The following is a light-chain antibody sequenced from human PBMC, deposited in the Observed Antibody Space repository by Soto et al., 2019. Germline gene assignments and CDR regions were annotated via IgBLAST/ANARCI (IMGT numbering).Light chain of an antibody. CDR2: LGS. CDR1: QSLLHRDGTTY. V-gene: IGKV2-28*01. CDR3: MQALQTPWK. Sequence: VMTLTPLSLSVTPRQPSSISSTSSQSLLHRDGTTYLYWYMQKPGQAPQLLMYLGSNRASGVPDTFSVCGPGTAFTLKISRVEAEDVRVYYCMQALQTPWKFGQGTKADIK. J-gene: IGKJ1*01.